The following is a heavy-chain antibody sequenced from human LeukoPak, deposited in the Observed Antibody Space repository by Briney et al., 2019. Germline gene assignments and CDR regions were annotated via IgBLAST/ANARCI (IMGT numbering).Heavy chain of an antibody. V-gene: IGHV3-30*02. CDR3: AKGPWVPCSGGSCYPDAFDI. CDR2: IRYDGSNK. D-gene: IGHD2-15*01. Sequence: GGSLRLSCAASGFTFSSYGMHWVRQAPGKGLEWVAFIRYDGSNKYYADSVKGRFTISRDNSKDTLYLQMNSLRAEDTAVYYCAKGPWVPCSGGSCYPDAFDIWGQGTMVTVSS. CDR1: GFTFSSYG. J-gene: IGHJ3*02.